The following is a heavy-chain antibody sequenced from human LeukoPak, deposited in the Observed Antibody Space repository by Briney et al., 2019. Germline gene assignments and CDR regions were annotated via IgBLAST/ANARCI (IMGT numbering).Heavy chain of an antibody. Sequence: PGGSLRLSCAASGFAFSSYSMNWVRQAPGKGLEWVSSISSSSSYIYYADSVKGRFTISRDNAKNSLYLQMNSLRAEDTAVYYCARDGTAEYSGFDYWGQGTLVTVSS. CDR3: ARDGTAEYSGFDY. J-gene: IGHJ4*02. CDR2: ISSSSSYI. CDR1: GFAFSSYS. D-gene: IGHD1-26*01. V-gene: IGHV3-21*01.